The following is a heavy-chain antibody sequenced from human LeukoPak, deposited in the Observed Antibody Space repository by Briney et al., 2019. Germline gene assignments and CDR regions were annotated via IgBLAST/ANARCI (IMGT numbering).Heavy chain of an antibody. D-gene: IGHD2-2*01. CDR2: ISSSSSYI. V-gene: IGHV3-21*01. CDR3: AKGKYQLTY. Sequence: GESMTLSSAAYGLTFSSYSIDWVRQAHGGGLEWVSYISSSSSYIYYADSEKSRFTISRDNAKNSLYLQMNSLRAEDTAVYYCAKGKYQLTYWGQGTLVTVSS. CDR1: GLTFSSYS. J-gene: IGHJ4*02.